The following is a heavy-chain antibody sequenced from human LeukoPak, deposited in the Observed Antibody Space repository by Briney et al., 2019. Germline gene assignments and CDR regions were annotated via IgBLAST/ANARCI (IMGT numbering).Heavy chain of an antibody. J-gene: IGHJ6*03. Sequence: PGGALMLCCGASGFTFSSYAMQWVRQAPGKGLEWVAVISYDGSNKYYADYVKGRFTISRDNSKNTLYLQMNSLRAEDTAVYYCARGRHSSSWFYYYYYYMDVWGKGTTVTVSS. CDR2: ISYDGSNK. D-gene: IGHD6-13*01. CDR1: GFTFSSYA. CDR3: ARGRHSSSWFYYYYYYMDV. V-gene: IGHV3-30*04.